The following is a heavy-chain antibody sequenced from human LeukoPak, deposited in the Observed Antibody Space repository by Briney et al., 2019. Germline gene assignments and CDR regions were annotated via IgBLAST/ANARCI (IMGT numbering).Heavy chain of an antibody. CDR1: GGTFSSYA. D-gene: IGHD2-2*01. V-gene: IGHV1-69*04. CDR3: ARDNPDCSSTSCYLYYYYGMDV. Sequence: SVTVSCKASGGTFSSYAISWVRQAPGQGLEWMGRIIPILGIANYAQKFQGRVTITADRSTSTAYMELSSLRSEDTAVYYCARDNPDCSSTSCYLYYYYGMDVWGQGTTVTVSS. CDR2: IIPILGIA. J-gene: IGHJ6*02.